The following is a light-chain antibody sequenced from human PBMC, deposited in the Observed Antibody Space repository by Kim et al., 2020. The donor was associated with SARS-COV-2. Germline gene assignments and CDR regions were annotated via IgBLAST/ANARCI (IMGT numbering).Light chain of an antibody. J-gene: IGKJ2*02. V-gene: IGKV3-15*01. CDR1: QSVGRN. CDR2: GTS. CDR3: QQYNNWTLPCT. Sequence: SPGERATLSCRASQSVGRNLAWYQQKPGQAPRLLVYGTSTRATGVPARFSASGSGTEFTLTISSLQSEDFAVYYCQQYNNWTLPCTFGQGTKLEI.